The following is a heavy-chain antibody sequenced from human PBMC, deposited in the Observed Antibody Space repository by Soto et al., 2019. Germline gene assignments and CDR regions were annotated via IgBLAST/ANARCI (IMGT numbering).Heavy chain of an antibody. V-gene: IGHV5-51*01. J-gene: IGHJ6*02. D-gene: IGHD3-16*01. CDR2: MYPADSHT. Sequence: GVSLKISCKDSGYNFARHWIGWVRQMPGKGLEWVGFMYPADSHTNYSPSFQGHVTISADKSISTAYLQWSSLKASDTAMYYCARPGDYDRLFYGMDVWGQGTTVTVSS. CDR3: ARPGDYDRLFYGMDV. CDR1: GYNFARHW.